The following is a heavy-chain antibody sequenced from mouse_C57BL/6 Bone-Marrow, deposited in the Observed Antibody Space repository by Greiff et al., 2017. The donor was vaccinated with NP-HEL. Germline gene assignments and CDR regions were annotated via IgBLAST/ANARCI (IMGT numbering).Heavy chain of an antibody. CDR3: AREGWFAY. Sequence: QVQLQQPGAELVMPGASVKLSCTASGYTFTSYWMHWVKQRPGQGLEWIGEIDPSDSYTNYNQKFKGKSTLTVDKSSSTAYMQLSSLTSEDSAVYYCAREGWFAYWGQGTLVTVSA. CDR1: GYTFTSYW. CDR2: IDPSDSYT. J-gene: IGHJ3*01. V-gene: IGHV1-69*01.